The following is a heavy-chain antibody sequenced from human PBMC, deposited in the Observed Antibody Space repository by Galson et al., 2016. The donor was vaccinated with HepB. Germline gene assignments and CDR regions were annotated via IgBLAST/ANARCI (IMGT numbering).Heavy chain of an antibody. CDR2: IFSSDKR. CDR1: GFSLSTSGMC. CDR3: VRIPDDGYYEWDWYFEL. Sequence: ALVKPTQTLTLTCTFSGFSLSTSGMCVSWFRQPPGEALEWLAHIFSSDKRFYSSYLKSRIPVSRDTTKSQVGLTTTNMDPLDTATYYRVRIPDDGYYEWDWYFELWGRGTLVTVSS. D-gene: IGHD4-17*01. J-gene: IGHJ2*01. V-gene: IGHV2-26*01.